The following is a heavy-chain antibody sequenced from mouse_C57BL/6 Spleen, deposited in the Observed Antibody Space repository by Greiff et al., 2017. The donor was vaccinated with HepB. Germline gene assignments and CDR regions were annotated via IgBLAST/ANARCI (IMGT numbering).Heavy chain of an antibody. CDR3: ARCEGIYYGYDEYYFDY. V-gene: IGHV1-9*01. D-gene: IGHD2-2*01. CDR1: GYTFIGYW. CDR2: ILPGSGST. J-gene: IGHJ2*01. Sequence: VQLQQSGAELMKPGASVKLSCKATGYTFIGYWIEWVKQRPGHGLEWIGEILPGSGSTNYNEKFKGKATFTADTSSNTAYMQLSSLTTEDSAIYYCARCEGIYYGYDEYYFDYWGQGTTLTVSS.